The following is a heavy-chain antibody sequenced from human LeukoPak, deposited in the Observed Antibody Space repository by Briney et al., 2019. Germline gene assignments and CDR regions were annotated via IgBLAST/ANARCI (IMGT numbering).Heavy chain of an antibody. V-gene: IGHV7-4-1*02. J-gene: IGHJ4*02. CDR1: GYTFTSNA. CDR3: ARDNAGNIDY. CDR2: INANTGNP. Sequence: ASVKVSCKASGYTFTSNAMNWVRQAPGQGLELMGWINANTGNPTYAQGFTGRFVFSLDTSVSTAYLQISSLKAEDTAVYYCARDNAGNIDYWGQGTLVTVSS. D-gene: IGHD2/OR15-2a*01.